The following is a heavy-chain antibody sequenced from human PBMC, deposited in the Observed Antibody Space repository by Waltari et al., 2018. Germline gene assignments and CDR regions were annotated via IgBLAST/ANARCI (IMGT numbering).Heavy chain of an antibody. D-gene: IGHD6-19*01. CDR3: ARAPAVPATTWFDP. CDR2: IYTSGST. V-gene: IGHV4-4*07. CDR1: GGSLSSYY. Sequence: QVQLQESGPGLVKPSETLSLTCTVSGGSLSSYYWSWIRQPAGKGLEWIGRIYTSGSTNNTPSLESRVTMSVDTTKNQYSLNPTSVTAADTAVYYCARAPAVPATTWFDPWGQGTLVTVSS. J-gene: IGHJ5*02.